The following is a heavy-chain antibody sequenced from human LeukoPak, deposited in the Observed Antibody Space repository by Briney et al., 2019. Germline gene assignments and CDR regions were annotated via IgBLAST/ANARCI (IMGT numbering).Heavy chain of an antibody. CDR2: IYTSGST. J-gene: IGHJ4*02. Sequence: SETLSLTCTVSGYSISSGYYWGWIRQPPGKGLEWIGSIYTSGSTNYNPSLKSRVTISVDTSKNQLSLKLSSVTAADTAVYYCARDRGDGYTCFDYWGQGTLVTVSS. D-gene: IGHD5-24*01. CDR1: GYSISSGYY. CDR3: ARDRGDGYTCFDY. V-gene: IGHV4-38-2*02.